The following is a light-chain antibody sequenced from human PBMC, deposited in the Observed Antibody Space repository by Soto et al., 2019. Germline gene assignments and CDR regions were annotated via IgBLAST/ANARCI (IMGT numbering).Light chain of an antibody. J-gene: IGLJ1*01. CDR1: STDVGGYNY. CDR3: SSYGGTPTLYV. CDR2: EVN. V-gene: IGLV2-8*01. Sequence: QSVLTQPPSASGSPGQSVTISCTGTSTDVGGYNYVSWYRQYPGKAPKLMIYEVNKRPSGVPDRFSGSKSGNTASLTVSGLQAEDEADYYCSSYGGTPTLYVLGTGTKVTVL.